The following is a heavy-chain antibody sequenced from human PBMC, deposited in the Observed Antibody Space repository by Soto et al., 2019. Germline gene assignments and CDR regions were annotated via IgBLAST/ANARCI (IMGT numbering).Heavy chain of an antibody. D-gene: IGHD3-10*01. J-gene: IGHJ4*02. Sequence: ITLKESGPTLVKPTQTLTLTCTFSGFSLSSNGVGVGWIRQSPGTALEWLAVIYWDDTKNYSPSLQSRLTITKDTSKNQVVLTMTNMDPVDTATYYCASKAAGTKANDCWGQGTLVTVSS. CDR1: GFSLSSNGVG. V-gene: IGHV2-5*02. CDR3: ASKAAGTKANDC. CDR2: IYWDDTK.